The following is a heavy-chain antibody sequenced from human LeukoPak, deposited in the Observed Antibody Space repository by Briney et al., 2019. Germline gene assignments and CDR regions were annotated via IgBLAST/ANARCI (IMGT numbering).Heavy chain of an antibody. CDR3: ARTYGSGLHFDY. D-gene: IGHD3-10*01. Sequence: SHTLSLTYTVSGGSISSGSYYWSWIRQPAGKGLEWIGRIYTSGSTNYNPSLKSRVTISVDTSKNQFSLKLSSVTAADTAVYYCARTYGSGLHFDYWGQGTLVTVSS. J-gene: IGHJ4*02. CDR1: GGSISSGSYY. CDR2: IYTSGST. V-gene: IGHV4-61*02.